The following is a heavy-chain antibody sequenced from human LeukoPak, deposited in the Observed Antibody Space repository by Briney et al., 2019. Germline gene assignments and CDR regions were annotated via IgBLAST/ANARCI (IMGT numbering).Heavy chain of an antibody. CDR2: IYSGGST. J-gene: IGHJ4*02. Sequence: GGSLRLSCAASGFTVSSNYMSWVRQAPGKGLEWVSVIYSGGSTYYADSVKGRFTISRDNSKNTLYLQMNSLRAEDTAVYYCARDPLAAAGFFDYWGQGTLVTVSS. V-gene: IGHV3-53*05. CDR1: GFTVSSNY. D-gene: IGHD6-13*01. CDR3: ARDPLAAAGFFDY.